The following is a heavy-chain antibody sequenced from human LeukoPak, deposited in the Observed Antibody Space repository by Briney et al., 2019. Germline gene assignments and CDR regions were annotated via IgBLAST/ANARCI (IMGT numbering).Heavy chain of an antibody. D-gene: IGHD5-24*01. CDR3: ARTRWLQFKQFDY. V-gene: IGHV4-39*01. Sequence: SETLSLTCTVSGGSISSSSYYWGWIRQPPGKGLEWIGSIYYSGSTYYNPSLKSRVTISVDTSKNQFSLRLSSVTAADTAVYYCARTRWLQFKQFDYWGQGTLVTVSS. CDR2: IYYSGST. CDR1: GGSISSSSYY. J-gene: IGHJ4*02.